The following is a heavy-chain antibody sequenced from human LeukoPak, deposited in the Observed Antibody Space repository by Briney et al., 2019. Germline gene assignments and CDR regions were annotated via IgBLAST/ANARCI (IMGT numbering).Heavy chain of an antibody. D-gene: IGHD2-2*02. V-gene: IGHV4-34*01. CDR3: ARAGEYQLLYRYWFDP. J-gene: IGHJ5*02. CDR2: INHSGST. Sequence: SETLSLTCAVYGGSFSGYYWSWIRQPPGKGLEWIGEINHSGSTNYNPSLKSRVTISVDTSKNQFSLKLSSVTAADTAVYYCARAGEYQLLYRYWFDPWGQGTLVTVSS. CDR1: GGSFSGYY.